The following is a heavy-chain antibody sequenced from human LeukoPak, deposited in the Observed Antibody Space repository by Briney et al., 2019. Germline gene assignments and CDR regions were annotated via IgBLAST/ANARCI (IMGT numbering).Heavy chain of an antibody. J-gene: IGHJ4*02. CDR3: ARDVPTGDTAMAYYFDY. D-gene: IGHD5-18*01. CDR1: GYTFTSYY. CDR2: INPSGGST. V-gene: IGHV1-46*01. Sequence: ASVKVSCKASGYTFTSYYMHWVRQAPGQGLEWMGIINPSGGSTSYAQKFQGRVTMTRDTSTSTVYMELSNLRSEDTAVYYCARDVPTGDTAMAYYFDYWGQGTLVTVSS.